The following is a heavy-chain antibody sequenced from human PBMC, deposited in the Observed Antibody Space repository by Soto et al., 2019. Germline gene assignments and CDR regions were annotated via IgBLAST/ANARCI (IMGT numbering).Heavy chain of an antibody. Sequence: GSSVKVSCKASAYTLTSYCSSRLRPDTGQGLEWMGWMNPNSGNTGYAQKFQGRVTMTRNTSISTAYMELSSLRSEDTAVYHSASREVTTNAAFDIWGQGTMVTVS. CDR3: ASREVTTNAAFDI. J-gene: IGHJ3*02. D-gene: IGHD4-17*01. V-gene: IGHV1-8*02. CDR2: MNPNSGNT. CDR1: AYTLTSYC.